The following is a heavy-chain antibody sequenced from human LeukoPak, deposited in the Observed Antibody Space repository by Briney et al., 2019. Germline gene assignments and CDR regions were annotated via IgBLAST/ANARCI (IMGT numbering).Heavy chain of an antibody. D-gene: IGHD6-13*01. V-gene: IGHV3-23*01. CDR1: GFTFSNYG. CDR2: ISGSGGST. Sequence: GGSLRLSCAASGFTFSNYGISWVRQAPGKGLEWVSAISGSGGSTYYADSVKGRFTISRDNSKNTLYLQMNGLRAEDTAVYYCARERQQLPDYYYYMDVWGKGTTVTISS. CDR3: ARERQQLPDYYYYMDV. J-gene: IGHJ6*03.